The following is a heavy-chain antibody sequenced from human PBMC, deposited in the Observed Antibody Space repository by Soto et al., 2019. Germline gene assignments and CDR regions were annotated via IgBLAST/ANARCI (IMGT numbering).Heavy chain of an antibody. CDR1: GFTFSSYA. D-gene: IGHD2-21*01. CDR3: ARGAGDHLTACDY. Sequence: EVQLLESGGGLVQPGGSLRLSCAASGFTFSSYAMSWVRQAPGKGLEWVSTISGSGGRTYYADSVKGRFTISRDNSKNTLFLQLCSMRAEDTAVYYGARGAGDHLTACDYWGQGTLVTVSS. J-gene: IGHJ4*02. CDR2: ISGSGGRT. V-gene: IGHV3-23*01.